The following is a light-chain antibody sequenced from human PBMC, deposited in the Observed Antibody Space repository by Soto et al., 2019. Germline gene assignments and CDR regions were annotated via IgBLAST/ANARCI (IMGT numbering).Light chain of an antibody. CDR1: SSNIGAGYD. CDR2: GNN. CDR3: QSYDSSLSVV. J-gene: IGLJ2*01. Sequence: QSVLTQPPSVSGAPGQRVTISCTGSSSNIGAGYDVHWYQQLPGTAPKLLIYGNNNRPSGVPDRFSGSKSGTSASLAITGLQAEDEADYYRQSYDSSLSVVFGGGTKVTVL. V-gene: IGLV1-40*01.